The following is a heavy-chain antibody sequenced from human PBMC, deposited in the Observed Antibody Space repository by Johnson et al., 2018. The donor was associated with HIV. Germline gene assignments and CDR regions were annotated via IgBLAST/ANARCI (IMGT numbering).Heavy chain of an antibody. V-gene: IGHV3-30*02. Sequence: QVQLVEFGGGVVQPGGSLRLSCAASGLTFSSYGMHWVRQAPGKGLEWVAFIRYDVTKKYYADSVKGRFTISRDNSKNTLCLQMNSLRPEDTAVYYCAKDKFMFLDNPVDAFDVWGQGTMVTFSS. CDR3: AKDKFMFLDNPVDAFDV. D-gene: IGHD3/OR15-3a*01. CDR2: IRYDVTKK. J-gene: IGHJ3*01. CDR1: GLTFSSYG.